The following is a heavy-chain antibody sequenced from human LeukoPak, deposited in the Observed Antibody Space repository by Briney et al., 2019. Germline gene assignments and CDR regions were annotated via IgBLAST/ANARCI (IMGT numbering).Heavy chain of an antibody. V-gene: IGHV1-46*01. J-gene: IGHJ4*02. Sequence: ASVKVSGKASGYTFSSYYMHWVRQAPGQGLKWMGIINPSGGSTSYAQKFQGRVTMTRDTSTSTVYMELSSLRSEDTAVYYCAAYQNYCSGGSCYLDWGQGTLVTVSS. CDR2: INPSGGST. CDR1: GYTFSSYY. D-gene: IGHD2-15*01. CDR3: AAYQNYCSGGSCYLD.